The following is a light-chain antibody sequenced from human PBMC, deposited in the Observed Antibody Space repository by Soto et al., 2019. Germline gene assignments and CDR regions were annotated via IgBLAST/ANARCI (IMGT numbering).Light chain of an antibody. CDR1: QSVSSS. CDR2: DAY. CDR3: QQRHMWPIT. J-gene: IGKJ5*01. Sequence: TQSPATLSLSPGDRATLSCRASQSVSSSLAWYQQKPGQAPRLLIYDAYNRATGIPPRFSGSGSGTDFTLTISSLEPEDSAVYYCQQRHMWPITFGQGTRLEIK. V-gene: IGKV3-11*01.